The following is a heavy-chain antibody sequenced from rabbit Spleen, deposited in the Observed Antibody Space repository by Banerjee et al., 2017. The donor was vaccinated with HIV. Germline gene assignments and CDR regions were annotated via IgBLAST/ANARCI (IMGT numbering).Heavy chain of an antibody. CDR3: ARGSATMTMVIIGFYLSL. Sequence: QSLEESGGDLVKPGASLTLTCTASGFDFSSSYYMSWVRQAPGKGLEWFGCISTGSSGSTWFASWEKGRFTISKTSSTTVTLQMTSLTVADTATYFCARGSATMTMVIIGFYLSLWGPGTLVTVS. CDR2: ISTGSSGST. D-gene: IGHD2-1*01. CDR1: GFDFSSSYY. J-gene: IGHJ4*01. V-gene: IGHV1S40*01.